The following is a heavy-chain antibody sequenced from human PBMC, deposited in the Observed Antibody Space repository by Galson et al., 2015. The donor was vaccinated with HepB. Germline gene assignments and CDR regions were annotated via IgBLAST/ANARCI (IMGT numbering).Heavy chain of an antibody. Sequence: LSLTCAVYGGSFSGYYWSWIRQPPGKGLEWIGEINHSGSTNYNPSLKSRVTISIDTSKNQFSLKLSSVTAADTAVYYCARTTVVTTVPSDYWGQGTLVTVSS. CDR1: GGSFSGYY. CDR3: ARTTVVTTVPSDY. CDR2: INHSGST. V-gene: IGHV4-34*01. J-gene: IGHJ4*02. D-gene: IGHD4-23*01.